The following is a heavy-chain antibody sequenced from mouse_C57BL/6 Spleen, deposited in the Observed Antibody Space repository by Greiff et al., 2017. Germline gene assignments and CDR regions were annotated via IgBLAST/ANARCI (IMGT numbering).Heavy chain of an antibody. J-gene: IGHJ4*01. D-gene: IGHD1-1*01. CDR3: TRGDYYGSSDYAMDY. CDR2: IDPETGGT. Sequence: VQLQQSGAELVRPGASVTLSCKASGYTFTDYEMHWVKQTPVHGLEWIGAIDPETGGTAYNQKFKGKAILTADKSSSTAYMELRSLTSEDSAVYYCTRGDYYGSSDYAMDYWGQGTSVTVSS. CDR1: GYTFTDYE. V-gene: IGHV1-15*01.